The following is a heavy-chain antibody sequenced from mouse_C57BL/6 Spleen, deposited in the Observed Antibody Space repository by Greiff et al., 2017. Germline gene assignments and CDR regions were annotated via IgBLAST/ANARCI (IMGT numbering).Heavy chain of an antibody. V-gene: IGHV1-82*01. CDR3: ARPCYGSTCYFDV. CDR1: GYAFSSSW. J-gene: IGHJ1*03. Sequence: VQLQQSGPELVKPGASVKISCKASGYAFSSSWMNWVKQRPGRGLEWIGRIYPGDGDTKYNGKFKGKATLTADKSSSTSYMQLSSLTSEDSAVYFCARPCYGSTCYFDVWGTGTAVTVSS. CDR2: IYPGDGDT. D-gene: IGHD1-1*01.